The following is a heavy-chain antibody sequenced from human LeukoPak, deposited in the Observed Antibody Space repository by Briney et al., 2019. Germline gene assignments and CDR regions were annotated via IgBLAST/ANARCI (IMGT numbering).Heavy chain of an antibody. V-gene: IGHV1-2*02. CDR2: INPNSGGT. J-gene: IGHJ4*02. D-gene: IGHD1-26*01. Sequence: VASVKVSCKASGYAFTSYYVHWVRQAPGQGLEWMGWINPNSGGTNYAQKFQGRVTMTRDTSISTAYMELSRLRSDDTAVYYCARDGATGSPNFDYWGQGTLVTVSS. CDR3: ARDGATGSPNFDY. CDR1: GYAFTSYY.